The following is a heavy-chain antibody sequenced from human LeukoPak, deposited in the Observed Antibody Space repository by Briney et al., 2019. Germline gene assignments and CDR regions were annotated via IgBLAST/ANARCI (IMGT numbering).Heavy chain of an antibody. CDR2: MNPNSGDT. J-gene: IGHJ3*02. V-gene: IGHV1-8*03. Sequence: ASVKVSCKASGYTFTNCDINWVRQATGQGLEWMGWMNPNSGDTGYAQNLQGRVSITRNTSISTAYMELSSLRSEDTAVYYCARDMRGAAAADDAFDIWGQGTLVTVSS. D-gene: IGHD6-13*01. CDR1: GYTFTNCD. CDR3: ARDMRGAAAADDAFDI.